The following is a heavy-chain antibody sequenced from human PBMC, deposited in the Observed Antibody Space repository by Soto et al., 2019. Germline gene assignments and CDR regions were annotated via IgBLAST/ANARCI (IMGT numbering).Heavy chain of an antibody. CDR1: GGSFSGYY. Sequence: LSLTCAVYGGSFSGYYWSWIRQPPGKGLEWIGEINHSGSTNYNPSLKSRVTISVDTSKNQFSLKLSSVTAADTAVYYCARLGQIYGDPLYYYYNYMVVWGKGTTISISS. D-gene: IGHD4-17*01. CDR2: INHSGST. V-gene: IGHV4-34*01. J-gene: IGHJ6*03. CDR3: ARLGQIYGDPLYYYYNYMVV.